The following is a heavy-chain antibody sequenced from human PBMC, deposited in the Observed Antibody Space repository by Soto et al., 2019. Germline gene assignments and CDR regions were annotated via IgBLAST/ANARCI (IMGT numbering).Heavy chain of an antibody. CDR2: ITGTSAFT. V-gene: IGHV3-21*01. Sequence: GGALRVCCAASGVVFRDFQFNWVRQAPGGGLEWLSSITGTSAFTEYAESIEGRFTISRDNPNKLLFLHMDNLRPEDTAVYYCARDNLAFQGAFDLWGQGTLVPVSS. J-gene: IGHJ4*02. CDR1: GVVFRDFQ. D-gene: IGHD3-16*01. CDR3: ARDNLAFQGAFDL.